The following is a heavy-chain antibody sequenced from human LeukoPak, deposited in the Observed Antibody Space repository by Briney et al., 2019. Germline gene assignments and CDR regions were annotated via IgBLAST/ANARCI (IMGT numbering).Heavy chain of an antibody. V-gene: IGHV3-7*01. CDR1: GFTFSSYW. Sequence: PGGSLRLSCAASGFTFSSYWMSWVRQAPGKGLEWVANIKQDGSEKYYVDSVKGRFTISRDNAKNSLYLQMNSLRAEDTAVYYCARDRGRYGGSSLGGCPYWGQGTLVTVSS. CDR2: IKQDGSEK. J-gene: IGHJ4*02. D-gene: IGHD4-23*01. CDR3: ARDRGRYGGSSLGGCPY.